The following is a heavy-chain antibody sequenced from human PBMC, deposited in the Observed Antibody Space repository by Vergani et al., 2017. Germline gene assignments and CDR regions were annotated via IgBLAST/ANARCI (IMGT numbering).Heavy chain of an antibody. D-gene: IGHD7-27*01. Sequence: QVQLQESGPGLVKPSQTLSLTCTVSVGSIISGGYYWSWIRQHPGKGLEWIGYIYYSGSTYYNPSLKSRVTISVDTSKNQFSLKLSSVTAADTAVYYCARRTTLWGSNWFYPWGQGTLVTVSS. CDR3: ARRTTLWGSNWFYP. CDR2: IYYSGST. J-gene: IGHJ5*02. CDR1: VGSIISGGYY. V-gene: IGHV4-31*03.